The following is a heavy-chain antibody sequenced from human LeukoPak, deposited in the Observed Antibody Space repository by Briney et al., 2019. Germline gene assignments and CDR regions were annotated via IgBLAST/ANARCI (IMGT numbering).Heavy chain of an antibody. CDR3: ARYAIAAAGTPYYFDY. V-gene: IGHV4-34*01. D-gene: IGHD6-13*01. J-gene: IGHJ4*02. CDR2: INHSGST. Sequence: PSETLSLTCAVYGGSFSGYYWSWIRQPPGKGLEWIGEINHSGSTNYNPSLKSRVTISVDTSKNQFSLKLSSVTAADTAVYYCARYAIAAAGTPYYFDYWGQGTLVTVPS. CDR1: GGSFSGYY.